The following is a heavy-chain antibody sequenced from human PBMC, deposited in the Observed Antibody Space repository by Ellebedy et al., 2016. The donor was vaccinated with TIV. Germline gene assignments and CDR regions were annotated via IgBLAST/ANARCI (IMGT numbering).Heavy chain of an antibody. CDR3: ARDRQGVDT. J-gene: IGHJ4*02. Sequence: SETLSLTCTVSGGSISSYYWSWIRQPPGKGLEWIGNISYSGSTNYNPSLKSRATISVDTSKNQFSLKLSSVTAADTAVYYCARDRQGVDTWGQGTLVTVSS. V-gene: IGHV4-59*01. D-gene: IGHD5-18*01. CDR2: ISYSGST. CDR1: GGSISSYY.